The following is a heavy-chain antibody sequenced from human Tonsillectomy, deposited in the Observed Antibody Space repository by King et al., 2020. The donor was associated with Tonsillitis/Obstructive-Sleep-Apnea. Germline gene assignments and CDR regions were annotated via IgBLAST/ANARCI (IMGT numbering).Heavy chain of an antibody. CDR2: ISYDGSNK. V-gene: IGHV3-30*04. D-gene: IGHD2-2*01. J-gene: IGHJ4*02. Sequence: VQLVESGGGVVQPGRSLRLSCAASGFTFSSYAMHWVRQAPGKGLEWVAVISYDGSNKYYADSVKGRFTISRDNSKNTLYLQMNSLRAEDTAVYYCARGCSSTSCYRFDYWGQGTLVTVSS. CDR1: GFTFSSYA. CDR3: ARGCSSTSCYRFDY.